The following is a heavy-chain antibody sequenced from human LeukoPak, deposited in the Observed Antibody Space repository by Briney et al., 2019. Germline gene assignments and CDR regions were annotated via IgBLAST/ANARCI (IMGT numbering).Heavy chain of an antibody. Sequence: PGGSLRLSCAASGFIFSSYSMNWVRQAPGKGLEWVSSISSSSSYIYYADSVKGRFTISRDNAKNSLYLQMNSLRAEDTAVYYCARVYSSASISDYWGQGTLVTVSS. D-gene: IGHD6-13*01. CDR3: ARVYSSASISDY. CDR1: GFIFSSYS. V-gene: IGHV3-21*01. CDR2: ISSSSSYI. J-gene: IGHJ4*02.